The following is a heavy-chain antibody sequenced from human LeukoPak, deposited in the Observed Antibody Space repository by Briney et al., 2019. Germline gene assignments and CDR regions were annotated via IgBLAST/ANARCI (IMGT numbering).Heavy chain of an antibody. D-gene: IGHD3-9*01. V-gene: IGHV3-20*04. CDR2: INWSGGST. Sequence: PGGSLRLSCAASGFTVSSNYMSWVRQAPGKGLEWVSGINWSGGSTGYADPLRGRFTISRDNAKNSLYLQMDSLRAEDTAVYYCARDGDYDILTGYFDYWGQGTLVTVSS. CDR3: ARDGDYDILTGYFDY. CDR1: GFTVSSNY. J-gene: IGHJ4*02.